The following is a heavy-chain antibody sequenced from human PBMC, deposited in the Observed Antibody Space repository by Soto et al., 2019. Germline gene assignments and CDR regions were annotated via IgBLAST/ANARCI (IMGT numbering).Heavy chain of an antibody. Sequence: QVQLVQSGAEVKKPGASVKVSCKASGYTFTSYAMHWVPQAPGQRLEWMGWINAGNGNTKYSQKFQGRVTITRDTSESTAYMELSSLRSEDTAVYYCARGYCSGGRCYSYPKRDYFDYCGQGTLVTVSS. D-gene: IGHD2-15*01. V-gene: IGHV1-3*01. J-gene: IGHJ4*02. CDR2: INAGNGNT. CDR3: ARGYCSGGRCYSYPKRDYFDY. CDR1: GYTFTSYA.